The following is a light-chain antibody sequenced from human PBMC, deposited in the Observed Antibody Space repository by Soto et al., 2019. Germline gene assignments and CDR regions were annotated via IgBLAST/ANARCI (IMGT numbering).Light chain of an antibody. CDR1: QSVSSSY. Sequence: EIVLTQSPGTQSLSPGERATLSCRASQSVSSSYLAWYQQKPGQAPRLLIYGASSRATGIPDRFSGSGSGTDFTLTISRLEPEDSALYYCQQYGNSMYTFGEGTKLEIK. CDR3: QQYGNSMYT. V-gene: IGKV3-20*01. J-gene: IGKJ2*01. CDR2: GAS.